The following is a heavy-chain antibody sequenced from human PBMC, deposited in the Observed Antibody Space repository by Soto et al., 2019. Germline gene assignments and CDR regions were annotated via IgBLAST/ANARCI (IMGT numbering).Heavy chain of an antibody. J-gene: IGHJ5*02. CDR3: ARGVEYCSSNSCLANNWFDP. D-gene: IGHD2-2*01. V-gene: IGHV4-34*01. Sequence: SDTLSLTGAVYGGSFSDYYWTWLRQPPGKGLEWIGEMNHSGSTSYNPSLNSRISISVDTPKNQFSLTLTSLTGAGTAVYYCARGVEYCSSNSCLANNWFDPWGQGTLVTVSS. CDR2: MNHSGST. CDR1: GGSFSDYY.